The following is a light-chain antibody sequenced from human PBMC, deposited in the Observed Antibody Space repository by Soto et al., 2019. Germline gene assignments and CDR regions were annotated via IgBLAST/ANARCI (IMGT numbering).Light chain of an antibody. J-gene: IGKJ5*01. CDR1: QSVGSD. CDR3: QQYSNWPFNN. CDR2: RAS. Sequence: EIVVTQSPVTLSVSPGERVTLSCRTSQSVGSDLAWYQQRLGQAPRLLMYRASTRASGIPARFSGSGSGTEFTLTISSLQAEDFAVYYCQQYSNWPFNNFGQGTRLDIE. V-gene: IGKV3-15*01.